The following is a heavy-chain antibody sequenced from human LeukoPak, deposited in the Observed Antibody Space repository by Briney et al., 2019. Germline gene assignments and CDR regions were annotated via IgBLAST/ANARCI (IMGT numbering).Heavy chain of an antibody. J-gene: IGHJ4*02. D-gene: IGHD3-22*01. Sequence: SQTLSLTCAVSGGSISSGGYSWSWIRQPPGKGLEWIGYIYHSGSTNYNPSLKSRVTISVDTSKNQFSLKLSSVTAADTAVYYCARGHRIYSGYDPQSDYYYDSSGAGDYWGQGTLVTVSS. CDR2: IYHSGST. CDR1: GGSISSGGYS. V-gene: IGHV4-30-2*01. CDR3: ARGHRIYSGYDPQSDYYYDSSGAGDY.